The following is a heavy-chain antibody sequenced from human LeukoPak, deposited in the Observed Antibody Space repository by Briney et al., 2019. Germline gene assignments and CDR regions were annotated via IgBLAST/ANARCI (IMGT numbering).Heavy chain of an antibody. CDR2: IYYSGTT. CDR1: GGSRSSYY. V-gene: IGHV4-59*01. D-gene: IGHD6-19*01. CDR3: ARWYSSGWAFDY. Sequence: SETLSLTCTVSGGSRSSYYWSWIRQPPGKGLEWIGYIYYSGTTNYNPSLKSRVTISVDTSNNQFSLKLSSVTAADTAVYYCARWYSSGWAFDYWGQGTLVTVSS. J-gene: IGHJ4*02.